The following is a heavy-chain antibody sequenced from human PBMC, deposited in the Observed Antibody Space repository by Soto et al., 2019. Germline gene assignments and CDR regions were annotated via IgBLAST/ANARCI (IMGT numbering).Heavy chain of an antibody. V-gene: IGHV2-5*01. D-gene: IGHD5-18*01. CDR2: IYWNDYK. CDR1: GFSFTTSGVG. J-gene: IGHJ4*02. Sequence: QITLKESGATLVKPTQTLTLTCTFSGFSFTTSGVGVGWIRQPPGKALEWLALIYWNDYKRYSPSLKSRLTLTKDTSKNQLVLTMTNMDPVDTATFYCAHIRVISVDTAMAPFFDYWGQGTLVTVSS. CDR3: AHIRVISVDTAMAPFFDY.